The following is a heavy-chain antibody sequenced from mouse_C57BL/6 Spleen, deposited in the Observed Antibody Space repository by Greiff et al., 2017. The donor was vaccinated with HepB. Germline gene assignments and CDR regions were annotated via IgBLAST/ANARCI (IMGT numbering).Heavy chain of an antibody. J-gene: IGHJ1*03. CDR2: IYPGSGNT. CDR1: GYTFTDYY. Sequence: VQLQQSGAELVRPGASVKLSCKASGYTFTDYYINWVKQRPGQGLEWIARIYPGSGNTYYNEKFKGKATLTAEKSSSTAYMQLSSLTSEDSAVYFCAREGESTTVVERGYFDVWGTGTTVTVSS. D-gene: IGHD1-1*01. CDR3: AREGESTTVVERGYFDV. V-gene: IGHV1-76*01.